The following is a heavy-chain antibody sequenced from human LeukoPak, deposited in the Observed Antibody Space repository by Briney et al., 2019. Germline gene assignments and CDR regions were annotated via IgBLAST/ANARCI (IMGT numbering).Heavy chain of an antibody. V-gene: IGHV4-61*01. CDR2: FYYSGST. D-gene: IGHD3-9*01. J-gene: IGHJ4*02. CDR3: GREGIPYSPSPYYFDY. CDR1: GGSVSSGSYY. Sequence: SETLSLTCTVSGGSVSSGSYYWSWLRQPPGKGLEWIGYFYYSGSTNYNPSLKSRVTISVDTSKSQFSLRLGSVTAADTAVYYCGREGIPYSPSPYYFDYWGQGNLVTVSS.